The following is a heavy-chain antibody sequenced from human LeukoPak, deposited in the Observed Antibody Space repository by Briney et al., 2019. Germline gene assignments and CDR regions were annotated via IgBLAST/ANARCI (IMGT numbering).Heavy chain of an antibody. D-gene: IGHD6-13*01. CDR3: AKIHVVAAVMDYYYGMDV. CDR2: ISDSGRST. V-gene: IGHV3-23*01. CDR1: GITLSNYG. Sequence: GGSLRLSCAVSGITLSNYGMSWVRQAPGKGLEWVAGISDSGRSTNYADSVKGRFTISRDNSKNTLYLQMNSLRAEDTAVYYCAKIHVVAAVMDYYYGMDVWGQGTTVTVSS. J-gene: IGHJ6*02.